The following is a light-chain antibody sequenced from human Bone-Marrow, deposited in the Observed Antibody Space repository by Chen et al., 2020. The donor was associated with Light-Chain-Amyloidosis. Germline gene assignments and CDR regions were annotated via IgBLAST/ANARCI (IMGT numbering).Light chain of an antibody. J-gene: IGLJ2*01. CDR1: ELPTKY. V-gene: IGLV3-25*03. CDR3: QSADSSGTYEVI. CDR2: RDT. Sequence: SYELTPPPPVSVSPGPPASLSCPGDELPTKYSFWYQQQPVQAPVLVIHRDTERPSGIAERFSGSSSGTTATLTISGVQAEDEADYHCQSADSSGTYEVIFGGGTKLTVL.